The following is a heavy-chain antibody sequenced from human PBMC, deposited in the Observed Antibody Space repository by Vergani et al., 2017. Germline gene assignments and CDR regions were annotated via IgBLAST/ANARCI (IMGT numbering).Heavy chain of an antibody. CDR2: IYNSGNG. Sequence: QMQLQESGPGLVKASETLSLTCTVSGDSIISRSYYWGWIRQPPGKGLEWIGSIYNSGNGDSSSSLKSRVTISADTSKNQFSLRLTSVTAADTAVYYCASGKYYSDSTSHCRGRYCDVWGRGTLVTVPS. D-gene: IGHD3-16*01. CDR1: GDSIISRSYY. CDR3: ASGKYYSDSTSHCRGRYCDV. V-gene: IGHV4-39*01. J-gene: IGHJ2*01.